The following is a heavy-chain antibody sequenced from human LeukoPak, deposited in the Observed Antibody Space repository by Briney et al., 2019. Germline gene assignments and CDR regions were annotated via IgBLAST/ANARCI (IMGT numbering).Heavy chain of an antibody. Sequence: ASVKVSCKASGYTFTGYYMHWVRQAPGQGLEWMGWINPNSGGTKYAQKFQGRVTMTRDTSISTAYMELSRLRSDDTAVYYCARDRDYSNYRSIDYWRQGTLVTVSS. CDR2: INPNSGGT. D-gene: IGHD4-11*01. V-gene: IGHV1-2*02. J-gene: IGHJ4*02. CDR3: ARDRDYSNYRSIDY. CDR1: GYTFTGYY.